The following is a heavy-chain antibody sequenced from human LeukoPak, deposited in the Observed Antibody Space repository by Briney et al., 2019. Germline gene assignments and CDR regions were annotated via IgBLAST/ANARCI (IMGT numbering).Heavy chain of an antibody. CDR2: MSGSGGMT. D-gene: IGHD6-19*01. V-gene: IGHV3-23*01. CDR3: ARDTKQWPVVYYFDY. J-gene: IGHJ4*02. CDR1: GFTFSNYG. Sequence: GGSLRLSCAASGFTFSNYGMTWVRQAPGRGLEWVSAMSGSGGMTYSADSVKGRFTISRDNAKNSLYLQMNSLRAEDTAVYYCARDTKQWPVVYYFDYWGQGTLVTVSS.